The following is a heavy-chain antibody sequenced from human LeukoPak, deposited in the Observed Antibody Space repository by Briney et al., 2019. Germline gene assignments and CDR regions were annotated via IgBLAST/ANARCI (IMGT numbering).Heavy chain of an antibody. V-gene: IGHV3-21*01. Sequence: PGGSLRLSCAASGFSFNTYSMNWVRQAPGKGLEWVSYISRSSGNMYYADSVRGRFIISRDNAKNSLYLQMNSLRAEDTAVYYCARGDFCSGGSRYSSLWFFDLWGRGTLVTVSS. CDR1: GFSFNTYS. CDR2: ISRSSGNM. D-gene: IGHD2-15*01. J-gene: IGHJ2*01. CDR3: ARGDFCSGGSRYSSLWFFDL.